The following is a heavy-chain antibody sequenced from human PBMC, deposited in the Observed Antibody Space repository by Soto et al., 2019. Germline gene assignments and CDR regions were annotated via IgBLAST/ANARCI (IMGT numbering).Heavy chain of an antibody. D-gene: IGHD2-2*01. CDR3: ARSPIGVVPAAFMDV. CDR1: GGSISSYY. Sequence: SETLSLTCTVSGGSISSYYWSWIRQPPGKGLEWIGYIYYSGSTNYNPSLKSRVTISVDTSKNQFSLKLSSVTAADTAVYYCARSPIGVVPAAFMDVWGKGTTVTVSS. V-gene: IGHV4-59*01. CDR2: IYYSGST. J-gene: IGHJ6*03.